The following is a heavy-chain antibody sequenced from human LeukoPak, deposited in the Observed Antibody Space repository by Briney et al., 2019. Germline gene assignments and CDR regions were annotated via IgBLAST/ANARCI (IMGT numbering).Heavy chain of an antibody. CDR3: ARGVAEDWFDP. J-gene: IGHJ5*02. V-gene: IGHV3-21*01. CDR2: ISSSSSYI. CDR1: GFTFSSYS. Sequence: PGGSLRLSCAASGFTFSSYSMNWVRQPPGKGLEWVSSISSSSSYIYYADSVKGRFTISRDNAKNSLYLQMNSLRAEDTAVYYCARGVAEDWFDPWGQGTLVTVSS.